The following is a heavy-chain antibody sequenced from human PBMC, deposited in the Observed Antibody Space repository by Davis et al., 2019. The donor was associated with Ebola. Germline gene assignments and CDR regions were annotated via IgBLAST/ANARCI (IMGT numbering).Heavy chain of an antibody. J-gene: IGHJ6*02. D-gene: IGHD4-17*01. CDR3: SRTPSLTTLTNYNYNPSLKSRVTISVDTSKNQFSLKLSSVTAADTAVYYCARTPWVATITIYYYYGMDV. Sequence: MPGGSLRLSCAVYGGSFSGYYWSWIRQPPGKGLEWIGEINHSGSTNYYPSLKSRVTIPVATSKNQFPLQLSSVTAAATAVYYCSRTPSLTTLTNYNYNPSLKSRVTISVDTSKNQFSLKLSSVTAADTAVYYCARTPWVATITIYYYYGMDVWGQGTTVTVSS. CDR1: GGSFSGYY. V-gene: IGHV4-34*01. CDR2: INHSGST.